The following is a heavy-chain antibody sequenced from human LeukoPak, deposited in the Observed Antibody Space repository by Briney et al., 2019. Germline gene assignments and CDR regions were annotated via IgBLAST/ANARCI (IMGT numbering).Heavy chain of an antibody. CDR3: ARTQGYYDA. V-gene: IGHV3-23*01. J-gene: IGHJ5*02. D-gene: IGHD2-15*01. CDR1: EFTFTSYA. Sequence: GGSLRLSCAGSEFTFTSYAMSWVRQAPGKGLELVSGIYGSDDKAVYGDAVKGRFTISRDNSKNTLYLQMNSLRADDTAVYYCARTQGYYDAWGQGALVTVSS. CDR2: IYGSDDKA.